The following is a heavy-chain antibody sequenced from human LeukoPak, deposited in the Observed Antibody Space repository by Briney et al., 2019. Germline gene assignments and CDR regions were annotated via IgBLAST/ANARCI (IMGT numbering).Heavy chain of an antibody. D-gene: IGHD2-2*02. V-gene: IGHV3-48*03. Sequence: PGGSLRLSCAASGFTFSSYEMNWVRQAPGKGLEWVSYISSSGSTIYYADSVKGRFTISRDNAKNSLYLQMNSLRAEDTAVYYCARGFDIVVVPAAIGMDVWGKGTTVTISS. CDR3: ARGFDIVVVPAAIGMDV. J-gene: IGHJ6*03. CDR2: ISSSGSTI. CDR1: GFTFSSYE.